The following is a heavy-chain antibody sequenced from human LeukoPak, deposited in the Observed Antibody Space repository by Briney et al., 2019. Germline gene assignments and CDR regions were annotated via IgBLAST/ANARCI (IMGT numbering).Heavy chain of an antibody. Sequence: GESLKISXKGSGYSFTSYWIGWVRQMPGKGLEWMGIIYPGDSDTIYSPSFQGQVTISADKSISTAYLQWSSLKASDTAMYYCARLSAIAVAAEYYFDYWGQGTLVTVSS. CDR3: ARLSAIAVAAEYYFDY. J-gene: IGHJ4*02. CDR2: IYPGDSDT. CDR1: GYSFTSYW. V-gene: IGHV5-51*01. D-gene: IGHD6-19*01.